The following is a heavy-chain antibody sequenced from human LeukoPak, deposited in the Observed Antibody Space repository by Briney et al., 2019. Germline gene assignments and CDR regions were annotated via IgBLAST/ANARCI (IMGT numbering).Heavy chain of an antibody. CDR1: GGTFSSYA. CDR3: ASYDSSGYYYELNY. D-gene: IGHD3-22*01. CDR2: IIPILGIA. V-gene: IGHV1-69*04. Sequence: GASVKVSCKASGGTFSSYAISWVRQAPGQGLEWMGRIIPILGIANYAQKFQGRVTITADKSTSTAYMELSSLRSEDTAVYYCASYDSSGYYYELNYWGQGTLVTVSS. J-gene: IGHJ4*02.